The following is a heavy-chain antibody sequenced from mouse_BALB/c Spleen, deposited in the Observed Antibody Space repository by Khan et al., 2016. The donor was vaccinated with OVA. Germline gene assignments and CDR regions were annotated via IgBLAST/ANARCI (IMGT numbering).Heavy chain of an antibody. CDR3: TRIYYRYDEGYWYFDV. V-gene: IGHV5-6-3*01. CDR1: GFTFSGYS. CDR2: INSNGGTN. J-gene: IGHJ1*01. D-gene: IGHD2-14*01. Sequence: EVELVESGGGLVQPGGSLKLSCAASGFTFSGYSMSWVRQTPDKRLELVATINSNGGTNYYPERVKGRFTIYRDNAKNTLHLQMNSLKSEDTAMYYCTRIYYRYDEGYWYFDVWGAGTTVTVSS.